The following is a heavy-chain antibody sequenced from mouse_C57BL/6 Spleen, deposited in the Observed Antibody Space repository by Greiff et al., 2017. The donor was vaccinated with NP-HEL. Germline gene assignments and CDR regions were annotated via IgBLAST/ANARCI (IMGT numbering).Heavy chain of an antibody. CDR1: GFTFSSYT. D-gene: IGHD1-1*01. J-gene: IGHJ2*01. Sequence: VQLKESGGGLVKPGGSLKLSCAASGFTFSSYTMSWVRQTPEKRLEWVATISGGGGNTYYPDSVKGRFTISRDNAKNTLYLQMSSLRSEDTALYYCARQLLLDYWGQGTTLTVSS. CDR3: ARQLLLDY. V-gene: IGHV5-9*01. CDR2: ISGGGGNT.